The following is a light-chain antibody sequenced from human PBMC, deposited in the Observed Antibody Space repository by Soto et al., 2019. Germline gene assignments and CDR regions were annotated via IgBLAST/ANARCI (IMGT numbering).Light chain of an antibody. CDR2: EVS. Sequence: XSALTQPASVSGSPGQSITISCTGTSSDVGSYNVVSWYQQHSGKAPKLLIYEVSKRPSGVSDRFSGSKSGNTASLTISGLQAEDEADYHCCSYAGSSSAYVFGTGTKVTVL. CDR3: CSYAGSSSAYV. V-gene: IGLV2-23*02. J-gene: IGLJ1*01. CDR1: SSDVGSYNV.